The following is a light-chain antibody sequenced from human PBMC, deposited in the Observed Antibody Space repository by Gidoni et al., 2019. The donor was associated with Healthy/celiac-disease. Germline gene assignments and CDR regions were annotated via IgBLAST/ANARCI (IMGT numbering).Light chain of an antibody. CDR1: QSLLHSNGYNY. CDR3: MQALQTPRT. J-gene: IGKJ2*02. CDR2: LGS. V-gene: IGKV2-28*01. Sequence: DIVMTQSPLSLPVTPGEPASISCRSSQSLLHSNGYNYLDWYLQKPGQSPQLLIYLGSNRASGVPDRLSGSGSGTDFTLKISRVEAEEVGVYYCMQALQTPRTFGQGTKLEIK.